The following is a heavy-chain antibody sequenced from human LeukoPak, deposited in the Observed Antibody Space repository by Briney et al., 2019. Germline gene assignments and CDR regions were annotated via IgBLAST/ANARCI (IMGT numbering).Heavy chain of an antibody. Sequence: GGSLRLSCAASGFTVSSNYMSWVRQAPGKGLEWVSVIYSGGSTYYADSVKGRFTISRDNSKNTLYLQMNSPRAEDTAVYYCASDTILNDFWSGYDDYWGQGTLVTVSS. D-gene: IGHD3-3*01. V-gene: IGHV3-66*02. CDR2: IYSGGST. CDR3: ASDTILNDFWSGYDDY. CDR1: GFTVSSNY. J-gene: IGHJ4*02.